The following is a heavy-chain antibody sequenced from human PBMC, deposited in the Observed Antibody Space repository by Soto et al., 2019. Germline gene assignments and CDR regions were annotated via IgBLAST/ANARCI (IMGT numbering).Heavy chain of an antibody. CDR2: IKQDGSEK. J-gene: IGHJ4*02. Sequence: GGSLRPSCAASGFTFSSYWMSWVRQAPGKGLEWVANIKQDGSEKYYVDSVKGRFTISRDNAKNSLYLQMNSLRAEDTAVYYCARGGVQLWPEHFDYWGQGTLVTVSS. D-gene: IGHD5-18*01. CDR1: GFTFSSYW. V-gene: IGHV3-7*03. CDR3: ARGGVQLWPEHFDY.